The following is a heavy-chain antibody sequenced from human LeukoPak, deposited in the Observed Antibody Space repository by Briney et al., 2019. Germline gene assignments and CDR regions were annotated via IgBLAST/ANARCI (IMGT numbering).Heavy chain of an antibody. CDR2: TSAYNGNT. J-gene: IGHJ1*01. CDR1: GYTFTSYG. D-gene: IGHD6-13*01. Sequence: ASVKVSCKASGYTFTSYGISWVRQAPGQGLEWMGWTSAYNGNTNYAQKLQGRVTMTTDTSTSTAYMELRSLRSDDTAVYYCARVTDPGIADTEYFQHWGQGTLVTVSS. CDR3: ARVTDPGIADTEYFQH. V-gene: IGHV1-18*01.